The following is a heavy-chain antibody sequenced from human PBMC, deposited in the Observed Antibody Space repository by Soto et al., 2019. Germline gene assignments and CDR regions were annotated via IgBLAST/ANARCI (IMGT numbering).Heavy chain of an antibody. J-gene: IGHJ3*02. CDR1: GFTFSSYG. V-gene: IGHV3-30*18. D-gene: IGHD1-20*01. CDR2: TSYDGSNN. CDR3: AKDLVSWYEGAFDM. Sequence: QVQLVESGGGVVQPGRSLRLSCAASGFTFSSYGMNWVRQAPGKGLGWVAVTSYDGSNNYYADSVKGRFTISRDNSKNTLYLQMNSLRSEDTAVYYCAKDLVSWYEGAFDMWGQGTMVTVSS.